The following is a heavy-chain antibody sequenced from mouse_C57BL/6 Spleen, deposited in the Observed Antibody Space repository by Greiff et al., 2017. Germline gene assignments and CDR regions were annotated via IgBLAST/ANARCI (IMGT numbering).Heavy chain of an antibody. CDR2: IYPGSGNT. CDR3: AREGYSNLWFAY. CDR1: GYTFTDYY. V-gene: IGHV1-76*01. Sequence: QVQLQQSGAELVRPGASVKLSCKASGYTFTDYYINWVKQRPGQGLEWIARIYPGSGNTYYNEKFKGKATLTAEKSSSTAYMQLSSLTSEDSAVYFCAREGYSNLWFAYWGQGTLVTVSA. D-gene: IGHD2-5*01. J-gene: IGHJ3*01.